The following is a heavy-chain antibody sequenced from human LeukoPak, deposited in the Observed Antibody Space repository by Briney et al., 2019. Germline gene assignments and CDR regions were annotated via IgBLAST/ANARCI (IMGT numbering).Heavy chain of an antibody. Sequence: PSETLSLTCAVSGYSISSGYYWGWIRQPPGKGLGWIGSIYHSGSTYYNPSLKSRVTISVDTSKNQFSLKLSSVTAADTAVYYCASGRDGYNFFAFQHWGQGTLVTVSS. V-gene: IGHV4-38-2*01. D-gene: IGHD5-24*01. CDR3: ASGRDGYNFFAFQH. J-gene: IGHJ1*01. CDR2: IYHSGST. CDR1: GYSISSGYY.